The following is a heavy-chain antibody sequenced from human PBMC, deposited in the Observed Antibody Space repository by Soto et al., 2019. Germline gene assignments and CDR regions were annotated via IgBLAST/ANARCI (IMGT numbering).Heavy chain of an antibody. CDR3: ARDESAGSSTSN. CDR1: GVGFSTYG. CDR2: IDSSGRNV. V-gene: IGHV3-21*01. D-gene: IGHD2-2*01. Sequence: EVQLMESGGGLVKPGGSLRLSCAASGVGFSTYGMNWLRQTPGKGPEWVSSIDSSGRNVYYADSVESRFTTPRDNAKNSLYLQMNSLRVEDTALYFCARDESAGSSTSNWGQGTLVTVSS. J-gene: IGHJ4*02.